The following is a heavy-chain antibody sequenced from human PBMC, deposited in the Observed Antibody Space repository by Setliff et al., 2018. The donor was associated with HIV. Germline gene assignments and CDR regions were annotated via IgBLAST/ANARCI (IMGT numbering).Heavy chain of an antibody. CDR1: GGSISSYY. D-gene: IGHD3-10*01. CDR2: IYTSGST. CDR3: ARYYGSGTYHRWFDP. J-gene: IGHJ5*02. V-gene: IGHV4-4*07. Sequence: SETLSLTCTVSGGSISSYYWSWIRQPAGKGLEWIGRIYTSGSTNYNPSLKSRLTISVDTPKNQFSLKLSSVTAADTAVYYCARYYGSGTYHRWFDPWGQGTPVTVSS.